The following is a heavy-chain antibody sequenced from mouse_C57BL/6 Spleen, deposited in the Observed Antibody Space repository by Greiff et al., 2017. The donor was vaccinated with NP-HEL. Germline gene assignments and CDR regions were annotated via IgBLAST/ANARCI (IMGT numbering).Heavy chain of an antibody. J-gene: IGHJ4*01. D-gene: IGHD1-1*01. CDR3: ARNAVVDAMDY. CDR2: ISSGSSTI. V-gene: IGHV5-17*01. CDR1: GFTFSDYG. Sequence: VQLKESGGGLVKPGGSLKLSCAASGFTFSDYGMHWVRQAPEKGLEWVAYISSGSSTIYYADTVKGRFTISRDNAKNTLFLQMTSLRSEDTAMYYCARNAVVDAMDYWGQGTSVTVSS.